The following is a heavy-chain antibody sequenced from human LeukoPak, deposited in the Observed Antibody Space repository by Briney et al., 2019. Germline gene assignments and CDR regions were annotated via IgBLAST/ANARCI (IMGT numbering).Heavy chain of an antibody. V-gene: IGHV3-23*01. CDR3: AKGGHGDY. Sequence: GGSLRLSCVASGFTFSTYAMTWVRQAPGKGLEWVSEISGSGGSTYHADSVKGRFTISRDNSKSTLYLQMNSLRAEDTAVYYCAKGGHGDYWGQGTLVTVSS. CDR2: ISGSGGST. D-gene: IGHD5-24*01. CDR1: GFTFSTYA. J-gene: IGHJ4*02.